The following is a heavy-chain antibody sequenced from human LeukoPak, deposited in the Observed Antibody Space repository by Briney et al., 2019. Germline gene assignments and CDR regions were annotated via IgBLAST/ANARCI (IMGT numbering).Heavy chain of an antibody. CDR2: IYYSART. CDR1: GGSISSSNYY. J-gene: IGHJ4*02. CDR3: ARVGYSSSIDY. Sequence: SSETLSLTCTVSGGSISSSNYYWGWIRQPPGKGLECIGSIYYSARTYYNPSLKSRVTISVDTSKNQFSLELSSVTAADTAVYYCARVGYSSSIDYWGQGTLVTVSS. V-gene: IGHV4-39*07. D-gene: IGHD6-6*01.